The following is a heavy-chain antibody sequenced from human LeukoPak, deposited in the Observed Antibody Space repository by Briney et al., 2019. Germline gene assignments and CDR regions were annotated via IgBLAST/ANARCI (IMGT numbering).Heavy chain of an antibody. CDR2: ISGSGGST. V-gene: IGHV3-23*01. Sequence: GGSLRLSCAASGFTFSSYGMSWVRQAPGKGLEWVSAISGSGGSTYYADSVKGRFTISRDNSKNTLYLQMNSLRAEDTAVYYCAKRPCVLRCYYFDYWGQGTLVTVSS. CDR1: GFTFSSYG. D-gene: IGHD3-10*02. CDR3: AKRPCVLRCYYFDY. J-gene: IGHJ4*02.